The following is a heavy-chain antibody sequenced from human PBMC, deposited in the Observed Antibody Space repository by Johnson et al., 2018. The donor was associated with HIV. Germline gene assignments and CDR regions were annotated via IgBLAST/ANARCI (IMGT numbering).Heavy chain of an antibody. J-gene: IGHJ3*02. D-gene: IGHD6-6*01. CDR1: GFTFSSYA. CDR2: ISYDGSNK. Sequence: QVHLVESGGGVVQPGRSLRLSCAASGFTFSSYAMHWVRQAPGKGLEWVAVISYDGSNKYYADSVKGRFTISRDNSKNTLYLKMNSLRAEDTAVYYCARDRGAGSSGAFDIWGQGTMVTVSS. CDR3: ARDRGAGSSGAFDI. V-gene: IGHV3-30*04.